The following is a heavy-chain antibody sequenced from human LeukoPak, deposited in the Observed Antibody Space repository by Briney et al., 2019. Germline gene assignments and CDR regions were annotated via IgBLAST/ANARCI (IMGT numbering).Heavy chain of an antibody. V-gene: IGHV3-23*01. CDR2: ISGSGGST. CDR3: AKSCWGAPAGLDY. J-gene: IGHJ4*02. CDR1: GFTFISYL. Sequence: GGSLRLSCAATGFTFISYLRSWVRQAPGKGLEWVSAISGSGGSTYYADSVKGRFTISRDNSKNTLYLQMNSLRAEDTAVYYCAKSCWGAPAGLDYWGQGTLVTVSS. D-gene: IGHD3-16*01.